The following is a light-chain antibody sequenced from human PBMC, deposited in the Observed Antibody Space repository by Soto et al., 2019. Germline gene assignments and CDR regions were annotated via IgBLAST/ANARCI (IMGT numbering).Light chain of an antibody. V-gene: IGKV1-27*01. CDR2: VAS. CDR1: QDIMNY. J-gene: IGKJ1*01. Sequence: DIQMTQSPSSLSASVGDRVTITCRASQDIMNYVAWYQQKPGKLPKLLIYVASTLQSGFPSRFSGSGSGTDFTLTISSLQPEDVATYYCQKYDGAPWTFGQGTKVEIK. CDR3: QKYDGAPWT.